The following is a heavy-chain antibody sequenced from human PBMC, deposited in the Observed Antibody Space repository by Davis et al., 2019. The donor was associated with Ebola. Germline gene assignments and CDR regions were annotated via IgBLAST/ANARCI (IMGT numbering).Heavy chain of an antibody. CDR3: ASGYYSS. CDR2: ISSSSSYI. CDR1: GFTFSSYS. V-gene: IGHV3-21*04. D-gene: IGHD3-3*01. J-gene: IGHJ4*02. Sequence: GESLKISCAASGFTFSSYSMNWVRQAPGKGLEWVSSISSSSSYIYYADSVKGRFTISRHNSKNTLYLQMNSLRAEDTAVYYCASGYYSSWGQGTLVTVSS.